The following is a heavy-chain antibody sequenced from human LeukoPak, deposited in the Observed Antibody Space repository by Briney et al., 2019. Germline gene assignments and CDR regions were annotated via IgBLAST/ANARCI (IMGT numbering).Heavy chain of an antibody. J-gene: IGHJ4*02. CDR3: ARDAGGTGTTTGEY. V-gene: IGHV1-69*05. CDR1: GGTFSSYA. Sequence: GASVKVSCKASGGTFSSYAISWVRQAPGQWLEWMGRIIPIFGTANYAQKFQGRVTITTDESTSTAYMELSSLRSEDTAVYYCARDAGGTGTTTGEYWGQGTLFTVSS. D-gene: IGHD4-17*01. CDR2: IIPIFGTA.